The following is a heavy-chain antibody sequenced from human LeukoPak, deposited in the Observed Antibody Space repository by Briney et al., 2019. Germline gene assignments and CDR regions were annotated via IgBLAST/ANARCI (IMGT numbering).Heavy chain of an antibody. Sequence: PGGSLRLSCAASGFTFSPYAMHWLRQALGKGLEWVAVISNDGIIQYYADSVKGRFTISRDNPKSTLHLQMNSLRSEDTAVYYCARAMVRGVLPYWGQGTLVTVSS. CDR3: ARAMVRGVLPY. J-gene: IGHJ4*02. V-gene: IGHV3-30*04. CDR1: GFTFSPYA. CDR2: ISNDGIIQ. D-gene: IGHD3-10*01.